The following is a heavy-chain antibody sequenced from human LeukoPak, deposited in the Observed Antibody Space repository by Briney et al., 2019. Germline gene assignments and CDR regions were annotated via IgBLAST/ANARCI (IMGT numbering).Heavy chain of an antibody. CDR3: ARVVVVAATEVPYYFDY. D-gene: IGHD2-15*01. Sequence: GASVKVSCKASGYTFTSYGTAWVRQAPGQGLEWMGWISVYNGDTKYGQKFQGGVTMTTDTATNTAYMEMRSLRSDDAAVYYCARVVVVAATEVPYYFDYWGHGTLVTVSS. CDR1: GYTFTSYG. CDR2: ISVYNGDT. V-gene: IGHV1-18*01. J-gene: IGHJ4*01.